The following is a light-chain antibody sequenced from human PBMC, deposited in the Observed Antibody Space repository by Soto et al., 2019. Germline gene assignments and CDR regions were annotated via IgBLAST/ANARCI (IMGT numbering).Light chain of an antibody. Sequence: PGERATLSCRASQSFRGLLAWYQQKPAQAPRLLIYGASTRATGIPARFSGGGSGTEFTLTISSLQSADFAVYYCQQYNDWPLTFGGGTKVDI. V-gene: IGKV3-15*01. J-gene: IGKJ4*01. CDR2: GAS. CDR1: QSFRGL. CDR3: QQYNDWPLT.